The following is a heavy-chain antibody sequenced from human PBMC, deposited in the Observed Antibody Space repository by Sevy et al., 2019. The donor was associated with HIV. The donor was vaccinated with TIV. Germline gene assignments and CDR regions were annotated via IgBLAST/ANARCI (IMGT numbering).Heavy chain of an antibody. J-gene: IGHJ4*02. CDR3: ARDLPPSATTVAHFDY. Sequence: GGSLRLSCTASGFTFSSYEMNWVRQAPGKGLEWVSYITNSGSSIYYSDSVRGRFTVSRDNAKNSLYLQMKSLRAEDTAVYCCARDLPPSATTVAHFDYWGRGTLVTVS. D-gene: IGHD4-17*01. V-gene: IGHV3-48*03. CDR2: ITNSGSSI. CDR1: GFTFSSYE.